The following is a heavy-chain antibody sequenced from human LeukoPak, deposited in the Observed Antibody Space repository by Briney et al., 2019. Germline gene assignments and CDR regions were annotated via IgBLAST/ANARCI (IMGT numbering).Heavy chain of an antibody. J-gene: IGHJ4*02. CDR1: GFTFSSYG. V-gene: IGHV3-30*18. Sequence: GRSLRLSCAASGFTFSSYGMHWVRQAPGKGLEWVAVISYDGSNKYYADSVKGRFTISRDNSKNTLYLQMNSLRAEDTAVYYCAKDLITYYYGSELDYWGQGTLVTVSS. CDR2: ISYDGSNK. CDR3: AKDLITYYYGSELDY. D-gene: IGHD3-10*01.